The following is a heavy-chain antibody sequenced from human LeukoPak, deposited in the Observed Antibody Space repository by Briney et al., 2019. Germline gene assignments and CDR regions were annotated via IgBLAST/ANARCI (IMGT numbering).Heavy chain of an antibody. D-gene: IGHD3-22*01. CDR2: ITWDGFTT. CDR1: GFTFDDFT. J-gene: IGHJ4*02. CDR3: AKDIEDSKGYYLDY. V-gene: IGHV3-43*01. Sequence: PGGSLRLSCAASGFTFDDFTMHWVRQAPGKGLEWVSLITWDGFTTYYADSVQGRFTISRDNSKNSLYLQMNSLRTEDTALYYCAKDIEDSKGYYLDYWGQGTLIPVSS.